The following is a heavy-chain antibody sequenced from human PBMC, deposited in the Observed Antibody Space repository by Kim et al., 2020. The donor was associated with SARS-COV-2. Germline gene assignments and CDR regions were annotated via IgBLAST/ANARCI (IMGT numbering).Heavy chain of an antibody. CDR1: GYTFTGYY. Sequence: ASVKVSCKASGYTFTGYYMHWVRQAPGQGLEWMGWINPNSGGTNYAQKFQGRVTMTRDTSISTAYMELSRLRSDDTAVYYCARAKGGYCSSTSCYDVNWFDPWGQGTLVTVSS. D-gene: IGHD2-2*01. V-gene: IGHV1-2*02. CDR2: INPNSGGT. J-gene: IGHJ5*02. CDR3: ARAKGGYCSSTSCYDVNWFDP.